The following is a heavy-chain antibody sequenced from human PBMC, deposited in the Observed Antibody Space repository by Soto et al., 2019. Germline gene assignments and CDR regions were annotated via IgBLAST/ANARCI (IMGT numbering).Heavy chain of an antibody. CDR1: GGAISSYY. Sequence: SETLSLTCTVSGGAISSYYWTWIRQPAGKGLEWIGRIYSSGSTKYNPSLQSRVTMSLDTSKNQFSLRLTSVTAADTAVYYCARGQRFSDWFDPWGQGTLVTVS. J-gene: IGHJ5*02. D-gene: IGHD3-3*01. CDR2: IYSSGST. V-gene: IGHV4-4*07. CDR3: ARGQRFSDWFDP.